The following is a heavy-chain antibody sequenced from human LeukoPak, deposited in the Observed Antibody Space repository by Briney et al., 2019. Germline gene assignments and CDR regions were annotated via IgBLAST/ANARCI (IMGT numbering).Heavy chain of an antibody. CDR3: ARWALKGYYADV. Sequence: SETLSLTCTISGDSLGTYYWTWIRQPPGKGLEWIGYIYLGVSTNYNPSLKSRVTLSVDTSKNQFSLRLTALTPADTATYYCARWALKGYYADVWGTGTTVIVSS. D-gene: IGHD2-2*01. CDR2: IYLGVST. CDR1: GDSLGTYY. V-gene: IGHV4-4*09. J-gene: IGHJ6*04.